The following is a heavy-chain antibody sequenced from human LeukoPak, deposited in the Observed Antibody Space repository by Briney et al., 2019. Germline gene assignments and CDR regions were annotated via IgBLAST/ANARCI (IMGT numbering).Heavy chain of an antibody. Sequence: PSETLSLTXTVSGYSISSDYYWGWIRQPPGKGLEWIGSIYHSGSTYYNPSLKSRVTISLDTSKNQFSLKLRSVTAADTAVYYCASDRLGEMNEAFDIWGQGTMVTVSS. D-gene: IGHD3-10*01. CDR2: IYHSGST. J-gene: IGHJ3*02. V-gene: IGHV4-38-2*02. CDR3: ASDRLGEMNEAFDI. CDR1: GYSISSDYY.